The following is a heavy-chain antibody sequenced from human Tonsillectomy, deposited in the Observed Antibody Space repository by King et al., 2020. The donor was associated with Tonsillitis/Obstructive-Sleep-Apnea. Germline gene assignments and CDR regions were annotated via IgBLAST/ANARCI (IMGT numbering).Heavy chain of an antibody. V-gene: IGHV3-30*04. Sequence: QLVQSGGGVVQPGRSLRLSCAASGFSFRSYSMHWVRQAPGKGLEWVAAISYDGGSKYYADSVKGRFTISRDNSKNTLYLQMNSLRAEDTAVYYCARDEGYYGSESYYPGYFDYWGQGTLVTVSS. CDR2: ISYDGGSK. CDR3: ARDEGYYGSESYYPGYFDY. J-gene: IGHJ4*02. CDR1: GFSFRSYS. D-gene: IGHD3-10*01.